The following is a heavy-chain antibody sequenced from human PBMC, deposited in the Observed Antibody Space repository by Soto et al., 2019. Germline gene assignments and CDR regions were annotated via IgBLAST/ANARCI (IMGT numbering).Heavy chain of an antibody. J-gene: IGHJ4*02. CDR1: GFTFSSYA. D-gene: IGHD6-6*01. V-gene: IGHV3-23*01. Sequence: EVQLLESGGGLVQPGGSLRLSCAASGFTFSSYAMSWVRQAPGKGLEWVSAMSGSGYSTYYADSVKGRFTISRDNSKNTLYQQMNSLRAEDTAVYYCAKDLKHSSSLYEFDYWGQGTLVTVSS. CDR3: AKDLKHSSSLYEFDY. CDR2: MSGSGYST.